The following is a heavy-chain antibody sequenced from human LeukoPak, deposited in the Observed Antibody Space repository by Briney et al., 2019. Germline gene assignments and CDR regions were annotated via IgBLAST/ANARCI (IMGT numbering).Heavy chain of an antibody. Sequence: SETLSLTCTVSGGSISSYYWSWIRQPPWKGLEWIGYVYYSGSTNYNPSLKSRVTISVDTSKNQFSLKLSSVTAADTAVYYCARAGDDFWSGNYYMDVWGKGTTVTVSS. V-gene: IGHV4-59*01. D-gene: IGHD3-3*01. CDR2: VYYSGST. J-gene: IGHJ6*03. CDR3: ARAGDDFWSGNYYMDV. CDR1: GGSISSYY.